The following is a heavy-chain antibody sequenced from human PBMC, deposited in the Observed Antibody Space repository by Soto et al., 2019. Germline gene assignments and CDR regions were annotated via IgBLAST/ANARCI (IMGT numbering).Heavy chain of an antibody. Sequence: GGSLRLSCAASGFTFSSYSMNWVRQAPGKGLEWVSSISSSSSYIYYADSVKGRFTISRDNAKNSLYLQMNSLRAEDTAVYYCATGWQQPQRYYYYYMDVWGKGTTVTVSS. CDR2: ISSSSSYI. J-gene: IGHJ6*03. CDR1: GFTFSSYS. D-gene: IGHD6-13*01. V-gene: IGHV3-21*01. CDR3: ATGWQQPQRYYYYYMDV.